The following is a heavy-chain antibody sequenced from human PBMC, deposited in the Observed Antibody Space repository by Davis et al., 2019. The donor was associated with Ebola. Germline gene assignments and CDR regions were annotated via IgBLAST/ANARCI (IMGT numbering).Heavy chain of an antibody. D-gene: IGHD2/OR15-2a*01. Sequence: GESLKISCAASGFTFSSYSMNWVRQAPGKGLEWVSYISSSSSTIYYADSVKGRFTISRDNAKNSLYLQMNSLRAEDTAVYYCARGTSTLALGWFDPWGQGTLVTVSS. CDR3: ARGTSTLALGWFDP. CDR2: ISSSSSTI. CDR1: GFTFSSYS. J-gene: IGHJ5*02. V-gene: IGHV3-48*01.